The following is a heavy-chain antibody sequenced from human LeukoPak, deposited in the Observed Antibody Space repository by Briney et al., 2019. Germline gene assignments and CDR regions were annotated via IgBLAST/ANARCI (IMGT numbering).Heavy chain of an antibody. D-gene: IGHD6-13*01. CDR3: AKSSSSWRYFDY. Sequence: GGSLRLSCAASGFTFSSYWMSWVRQAPGKGLEWVANIKQDGSEKYYVDAVKGRVTISRDNAKNSLYLQMNGLRAEDTAEYYCAKSSSSWRYFDYWGQGTLVTVSS. CDR2: IKQDGSEK. J-gene: IGHJ4*02. V-gene: IGHV3-7*03. CDR1: GFTFSSYW.